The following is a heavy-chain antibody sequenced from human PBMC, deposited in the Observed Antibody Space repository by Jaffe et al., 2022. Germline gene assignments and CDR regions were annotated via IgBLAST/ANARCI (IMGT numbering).Heavy chain of an antibody. J-gene: IGHJ4*02. Sequence: EVQLVESGGGLVQPGGSLRLSCAASGFTFSSYWMHWVRQAPGKGLVWVSSINNDGSGTSYADSVKGRFTISRDIAKNTLYLQMNSLRAEDTAVYFCTRYHYDGSGYSRWFDYWGQGTLVIVSS. V-gene: IGHV3-74*01. CDR2: INNDGSGT. CDR1: GFTFSSYW. D-gene: IGHD3-22*01. CDR3: TRYHYDGSGYSRWFDY.